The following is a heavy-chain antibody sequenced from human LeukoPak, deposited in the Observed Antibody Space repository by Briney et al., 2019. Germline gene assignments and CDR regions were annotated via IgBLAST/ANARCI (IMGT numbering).Heavy chain of an antibody. V-gene: IGHV3-23*01. CDR1: GFTFSSYA. D-gene: IGHD5-18*01. J-gene: IGHJ5*02. CDR2: ISGSGGST. CDR3: AREDGYNYGYSYWFDP. Sequence: SGGSLRLSCAASGFTFSSYAMSWVRQAPGKGLEWVSAISGSGGSTYYADSVKGRFTISRDNSKNTLYLQMGSLRAEDMAVYYCAREDGYNYGYSYWFDPWGQGTLVTVSS.